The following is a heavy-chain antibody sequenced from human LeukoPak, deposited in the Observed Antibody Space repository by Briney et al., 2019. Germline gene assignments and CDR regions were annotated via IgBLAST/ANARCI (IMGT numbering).Heavy chain of an antibody. CDR1: GFTFSSYW. CDR3: ARRGIVSSSWFDY. V-gene: IGHV3-7*01. CDR2: IKQDGSEK. J-gene: IGHJ4*02. Sequence: PGGSLRLSCAASGFTFSSYWMSWVRQAPGKGLEWVANIKQDGSEKYYVDSVKGRFTISRDNAKNSLYLQMNSLRAEDTVVYYCARRGIVSSSWFDYWGQGTLVTVSS. D-gene: IGHD6-13*01.